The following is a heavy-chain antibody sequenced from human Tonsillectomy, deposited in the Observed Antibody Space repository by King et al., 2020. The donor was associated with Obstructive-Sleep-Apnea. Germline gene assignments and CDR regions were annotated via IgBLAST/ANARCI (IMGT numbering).Heavy chain of an antibody. CDR2: ISSSRTYI. D-gene: IGHD2-15*01. V-gene: IGHV3-21*01. CDR3: AGTFCRGCSCYSGDAFDI. Sequence: VQLVESGGGLVKPGGSLRLSCAASEFTFSTYSMNWVRQAPGKGLEWVSSISSSRTYIYYADSVKGRFTSSRDNAKNSLYLQMNSLRAEDTAVYFCAGTFCRGCSCYSGDAFDIWGQGTMVTVSS. J-gene: IGHJ3*02. CDR1: EFTFSTYS.